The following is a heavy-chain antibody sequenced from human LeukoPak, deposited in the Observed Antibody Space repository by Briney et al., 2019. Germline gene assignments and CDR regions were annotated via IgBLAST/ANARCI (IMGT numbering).Heavy chain of an antibody. V-gene: IGHV4-59*01. D-gene: IGHD3-10*01. CDR2: IYYSGST. J-gene: IGHJ4*02. CDR1: GGSISSYY. CDR3: ARLTSGSGTYLFDY. Sequence: SETLSLTCTVSGGSISSYYWSWIRQPPGKGLEWIGYIYYSGSTNYNPSLKSRVTISVDTSKNQFSLKLSSVTAADTAVYYCARLTSGSGTYLFDYWGQGTLVTVSS.